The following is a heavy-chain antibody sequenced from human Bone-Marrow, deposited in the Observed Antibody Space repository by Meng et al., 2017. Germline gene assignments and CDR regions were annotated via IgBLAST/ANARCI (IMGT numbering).Heavy chain of an antibody. CDR2: IYYSGST. J-gene: IGHJ5*02. CDR1: GGSIRSSSYY. V-gene: IGHV4-39*06. CDR3: ARDCPSPFRWFDP. Sequence: RLQLQESGPGLVKPSEPLSLTCTVSGGSIRSSSYYWGWIRQPPGKGLEWIGSIYYSGSTYYNPSLKSRVTISVDTSKNQFSLKLSSVTAADTAVYYCARDCPSPFRWFDPWGQGTLVTVSS.